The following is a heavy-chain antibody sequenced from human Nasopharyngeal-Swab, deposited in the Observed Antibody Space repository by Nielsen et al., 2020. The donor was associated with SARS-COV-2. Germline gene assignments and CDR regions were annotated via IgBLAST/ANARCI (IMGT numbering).Heavy chain of an antibody. V-gene: IGHV1-18*01. Sequence: ASVKVSCKDSGYTFTSYGISWVRQAPEQGLEWMGWISDYNGNTNYAQKLQGRVTMTTDTSTSTAYMELRSLRSADTAVYYCARDDSSNYDFWSGYYTSFDYWGQGTLVTVSS. J-gene: IGHJ4*02. CDR2: ISDYNGNT. CDR3: ARDDSSNYDFWSGYYTSFDY. CDR1: GYTFTSYG. D-gene: IGHD3-3*01.